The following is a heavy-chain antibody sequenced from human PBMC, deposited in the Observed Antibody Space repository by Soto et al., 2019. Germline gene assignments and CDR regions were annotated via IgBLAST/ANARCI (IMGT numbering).Heavy chain of an antibody. CDR2: IRNKANNYAT. V-gene: IGHV3-73*01. D-gene: IGHD2-15*01. CDR1: GFTFSDSA. Sequence: HPGGSLRLSCAVSGFTFSDSAIHWVRQASGKGLEWVGRIRNKANNYATGYAASVKGRFTISRDESKNTAYLQMNSPKTEDTAVYYCTRVSETPFDYWGQGTLVTVSS. CDR3: TRVSETPFDY. J-gene: IGHJ4*02.